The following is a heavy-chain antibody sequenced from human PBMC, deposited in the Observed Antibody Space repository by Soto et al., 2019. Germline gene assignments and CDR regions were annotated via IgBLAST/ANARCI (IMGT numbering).Heavy chain of an antibody. CDR3: ARRSSSWYFDY. Sequence: VQLLESGGGLVQPGGSLRLSCAASGFTFSSYAMNWVRQAPGKGLEWVSVISGSDGSTYYADSVKGRFTISRDNSKNTLNLQMNRLRAEDTAVYYCARRSSSWYFDYWGQGTLVTVSS. CDR2: ISGSDGST. D-gene: IGHD6-13*01. CDR1: GFTFSSYA. V-gene: IGHV3-23*01. J-gene: IGHJ4*02.